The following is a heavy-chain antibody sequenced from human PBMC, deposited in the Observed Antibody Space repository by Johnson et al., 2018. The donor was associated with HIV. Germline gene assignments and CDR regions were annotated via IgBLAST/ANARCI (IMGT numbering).Heavy chain of an antibody. CDR1: RFSFNKYW. CDR3: AKVRRPGGVRDVFDI. D-gene: IGHD2-8*02. CDR2: IWYDGSNK. V-gene: IGHV3-33*06. J-gene: IGHJ3*02. Sequence: QLVESGGGLVQPGGSLRLSCAASRFSFNKYWMTWVRQAPGNALEWVAVIWYDGSNKSYADSVKGRFTISRDNSKDTLSLQMNSLRDEDTAVYYCAKVRRPGGVRDVFDIWGQGTMVTVSS.